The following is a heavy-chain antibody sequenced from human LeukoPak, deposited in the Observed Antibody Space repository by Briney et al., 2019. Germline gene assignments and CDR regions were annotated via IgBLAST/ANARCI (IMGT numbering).Heavy chain of an antibody. CDR2: ISGSGGST. V-gene: IGHV3-23*01. D-gene: IGHD2-2*03. CDR1: GFTFSSYA. CDR3: AKMDEVFDY. J-gene: IGHJ4*02. Sequence: TGGSLRLSCAASGFTFSSYAMSWVRQAPGKGLEWVSAISGSGGSTYYAESVKGRFTISRDSSKNTLYLQMNSLRAEDTALYYCAKMDEVFDYWGQGTLVTVSS.